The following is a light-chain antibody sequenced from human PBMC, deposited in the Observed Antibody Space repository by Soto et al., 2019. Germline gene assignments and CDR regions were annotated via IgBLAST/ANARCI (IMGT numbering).Light chain of an antibody. V-gene: IGLV4-69*02. CDR2: VSSDGSH. Sequence: QLVLTQSPSASASLGASVKLTCTLSSGHSSYTIAWHQQQPEKGPHYLMKVSSDGSHSKGDGIPDRFSGSSSGAERYLTISSLQSEDEADYYCQTWGTGIRVFGGGTQLTVL. J-gene: IGLJ3*02. CDR1: SGHSSYT. CDR3: QTWGTGIRV.